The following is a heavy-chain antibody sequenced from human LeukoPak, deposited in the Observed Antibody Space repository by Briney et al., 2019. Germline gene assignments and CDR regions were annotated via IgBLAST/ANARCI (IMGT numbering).Heavy chain of an antibody. CDR2: MNPNSGNP. V-gene: IGHV1-8*01. J-gene: IGHJ5*02. D-gene: IGHD6-19*01. CDR1: GYTFTSYD. CDR3: ASAPYSSGWYGKGVWFDP. Sequence: ASVKVSCKASGYTFTSYDINWGRQATGQGVGWRGWMNPNSGNPGYAQKFQGRVTMTRNTSISTAYMELSSLRSEDTAVYYCASAPYSSGWYGKGVWFDPWGQGTLVTGSS.